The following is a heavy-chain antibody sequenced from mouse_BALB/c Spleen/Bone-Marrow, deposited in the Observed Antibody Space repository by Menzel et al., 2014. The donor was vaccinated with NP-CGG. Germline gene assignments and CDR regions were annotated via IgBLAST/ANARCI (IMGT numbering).Heavy chain of an antibody. Sequence: VQLQQSGPELVKPGASVRISCKASGYTFTSYYIHWVKQRPGQGLEWIGWIYPGNVNTKYNEKFKGKATLTADKSSSTAYMQLSSLTSADSAVYFCAREGYGRYFDYWGQGTTLTVSS. J-gene: IGHJ2*01. CDR3: AREGYGRYFDY. CDR1: GYTFTSYY. CDR2: IYPGNVNT. D-gene: IGHD2-14*01. V-gene: IGHV1S56*01.